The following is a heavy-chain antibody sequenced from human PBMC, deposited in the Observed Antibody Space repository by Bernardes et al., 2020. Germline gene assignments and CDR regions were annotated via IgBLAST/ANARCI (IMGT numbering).Heavy chain of an antibody. CDR2: INHSGST. CDR1: GGSFSGYY. J-gene: IGHJ6*02. CDR3: ARSPYYDILTGYYRGGYYYYGMDV. D-gene: IGHD3-9*01. V-gene: IGHV4-34*01. Sequence: SETLSLTCAVYGGSFSGYYWSWIRQPPGKGLEWIGEINHSGSTNYNPSLKSRVTISVDTSKNQFSLKLSSVTAADTAVYYCARSPYYDILTGYYRGGYYYYGMDVWGQGTTVTVSS.